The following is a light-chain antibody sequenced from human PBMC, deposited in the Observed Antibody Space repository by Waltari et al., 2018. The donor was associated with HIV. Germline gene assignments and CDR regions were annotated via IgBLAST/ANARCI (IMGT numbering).Light chain of an antibody. J-gene: IGLJ3*02. CDR2: EVT. Sequence: QSALTQPASVSGSPGQSITISCTGTNSNVGSFNFVSWYQQHPGKAPRLMIYEVTKRPSGISNRFSGSKSGNTAFLTICGLQAEDEAYYYGSSYAGSNIWVFGGGTKLTVL. V-gene: IGLV2-23*02. CDR1: NSNVGSFNF. CDR3: SSYAGSNIWV.